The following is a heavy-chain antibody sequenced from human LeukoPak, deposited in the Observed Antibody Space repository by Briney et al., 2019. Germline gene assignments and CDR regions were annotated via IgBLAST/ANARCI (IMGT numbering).Heavy chain of an antibody. CDR1: GFTFSSYW. J-gene: IGHJ4*02. CDR2: KQKDGSEK. CDR3: ARHLSGVTGYTYGRGIDY. V-gene: IGHV3-7*01. D-gene: IGHD5-18*01. Sequence: GGSLRLSCAASGFTFSSYWMSWVRQARGKGLEWVANKQKDGSEKYYVDSVKGRFTISRDNAKKSLYLQMNSLRAQDTAVYYCARHLSGVTGYTYGRGIDYWGQGTLVTVSS.